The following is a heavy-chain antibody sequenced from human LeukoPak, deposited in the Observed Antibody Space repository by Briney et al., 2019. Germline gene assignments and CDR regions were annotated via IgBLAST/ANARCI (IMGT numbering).Heavy chain of an antibody. CDR2: VSYSGRT. CDR1: GASISNYY. D-gene: IGHD4/OR15-4a*01. CDR3: ARGANFYYYGMDV. Sequence: PSQTLSLTCTVSGASISNYYWGWIRQPPGKGLECIGYVSYSGRTNHNPSLKSRVTISADTSKNQFSLKLTSVTAADTAVYYCARGANFYYYGMDVWGQGTTVTVSS. J-gene: IGHJ6*02. V-gene: IGHV4-59*12.